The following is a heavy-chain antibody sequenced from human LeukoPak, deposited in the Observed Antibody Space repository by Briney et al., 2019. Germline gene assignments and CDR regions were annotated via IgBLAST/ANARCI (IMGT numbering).Heavy chain of an antibody. CDR1: GGTFSSYA. Sequence: SVKVSCKASGGTFSSYAISWVRQAPGQGLEWMGGIIPIFGTANYAQKFQGRVTITADESTSTAYMELSSLRSEDTAVYYCARERGEVNAFDIWGQGTMVTVSS. J-gene: IGHJ3*02. D-gene: IGHD3-16*01. CDR2: IIPIFGTA. V-gene: IGHV1-69*13. CDR3: ARERGEVNAFDI.